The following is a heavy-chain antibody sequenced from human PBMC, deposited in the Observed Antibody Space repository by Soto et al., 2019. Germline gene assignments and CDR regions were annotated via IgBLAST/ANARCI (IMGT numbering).Heavy chain of an antibody. CDR1: GFSFSSFA. CDR2: IGGSGGST. J-gene: IGHJ4*02. V-gene: IGHV3-23*01. D-gene: IGHD4-17*01. CDR3: ARAVDDYRAKDHFYF. Sequence: PGGSLRLSCEASGFSFSSFAMSWVRQAPGKGLEWVSGIGGSGGSTYYADSVKGHFTISRDNSKNTLYLQMDSLRVEDTAVYYCARAVDDYRAKDHFYFWGQGALLTVSS.